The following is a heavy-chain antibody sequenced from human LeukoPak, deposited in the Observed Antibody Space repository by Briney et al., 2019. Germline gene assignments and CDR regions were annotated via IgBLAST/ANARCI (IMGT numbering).Heavy chain of an antibody. D-gene: IGHD2-2*02. J-gene: IGHJ4*02. CDR3: ARTCSSSSCYMVH. CDR1: GYTFTSYD. V-gene: IGHV1-18*01. Sequence: ASVKVSFKASGYTFTSYDINWVRQAPGQGLEWMGWISVYNGNTNYAQNLQGRVTLTTDTSTSTAYMELRSLRSDDTALYYCARTCSSSSCYMVHWGQGTLVTVSS. CDR2: ISVYNGNT.